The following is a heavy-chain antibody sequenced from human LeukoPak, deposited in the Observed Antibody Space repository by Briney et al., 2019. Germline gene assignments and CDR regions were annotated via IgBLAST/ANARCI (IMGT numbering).Heavy chain of an antibody. J-gene: IGHJ3*02. D-gene: IGHD1-26*01. CDR2: INNGGSGT. CDR3: ARAGYRGALDI. CDR1: GFTVSSNY. Sequence: GGSLRLSCAASGFTVSSNYMSWVRQAPGKGLMWVSDINNGGSGTTYADSVKGRFTISRDNAKNTLYLQMNSLRAEDTAVYYCARAGYRGALDIWGQGTMVTVSS. V-gene: IGHV3-74*01.